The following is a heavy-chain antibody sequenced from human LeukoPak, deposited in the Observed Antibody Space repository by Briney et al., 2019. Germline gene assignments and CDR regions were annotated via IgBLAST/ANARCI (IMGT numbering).Heavy chain of an antibody. CDR3: AKGKYSMYYFDY. Sequence: GGSLRLSCAASGFTFSSYAMHWVRQAPGKGLEWVAVISYDGSNKYYADSVKGRFTISRDNSKNTLYLQMNSLRAEDTAVYYCAKGKYSMYYFDYWGQGTLVTVSS. V-gene: IGHV3-30*04. CDR1: GFTFSSYA. CDR2: ISYDGSNK. J-gene: IGHJ4*02. D-gene: IGHD5-18*01.